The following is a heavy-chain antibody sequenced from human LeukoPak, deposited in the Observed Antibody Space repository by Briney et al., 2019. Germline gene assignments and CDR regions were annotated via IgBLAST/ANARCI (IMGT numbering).Heavy chain of an antibody. D-gene: IGHD7-27*01. V-gene: IGHV1-69*13. Sequence: ASVKVSCKASGGTFSSYAISWVRQAPGQGLEWMGGIIPVFGTANYAQKFQGRVTITADESTSTAYMELSSLRSEDTAVYYCARGPPNWGFDYWGQGTLVTVSS. J-gene: IGHJ4*02. CDR3: ARGPPNWGFDY. CDR1: GGTFSSYA. CDR2: IIPVFGTA.